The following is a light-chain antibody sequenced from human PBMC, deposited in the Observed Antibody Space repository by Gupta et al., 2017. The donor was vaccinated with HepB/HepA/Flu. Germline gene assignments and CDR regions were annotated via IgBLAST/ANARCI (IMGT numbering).Light chain of an antibody. Sequence: QSVLTQPPSVSAAPGQKVTISCSGSSSNIGTNTVSWYQHLPGTAPKLLICENNKRPSAIPDRFSGSKSGTSATLGITGLQTGDEADYYCAAWDSGVGTWVFGGGTKLTV. J-gene: IGLJ3*02. CDR3: AAWDSGVGTWV. V-gene: IGLV1-51*02. CDR2: ENN. CDR1: SSNIGTNT.